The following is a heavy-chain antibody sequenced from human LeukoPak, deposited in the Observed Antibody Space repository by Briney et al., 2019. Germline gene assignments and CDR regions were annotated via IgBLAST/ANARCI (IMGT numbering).Heavy chain of an antibody. CDR1: GFTFRSYW. D-gene: IGHD1-26*01. Sequence: GGSLRLSCAASGFTFRSYWMHWVRQPPGKGLVWVARINGDGKSTNYADPVKGRLTISRDNAKNTLYLQMNSLTVDDTAVYYCATVGMGATIGYWGQGTLVTVSS. CDR2: INGDGKST. V-gene: IGHV3-74*01. J-gene: IGHJ4*02. CDR3: ATVGMGATIGY.